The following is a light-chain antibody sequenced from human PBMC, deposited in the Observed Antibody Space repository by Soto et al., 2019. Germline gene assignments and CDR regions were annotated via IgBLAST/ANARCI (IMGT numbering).Light chain of an antibody. J-gene: IGLJ3*02. V-gene: IGLV1-47*01. CDR3: AAWDDSLSGWV. CDR2: RNN. CDR1: SSNIGGNY. Sequence: QSVLTQPPSASGTPGQRVTISCSGSSSNIGGNYVCWYQQIPGTAPKLLIYRNNQRPSGVPDRFSGSKSGTSASLAISGLRSEDEADYYCAAWDDSLSGWVFGGGTKVTVL.